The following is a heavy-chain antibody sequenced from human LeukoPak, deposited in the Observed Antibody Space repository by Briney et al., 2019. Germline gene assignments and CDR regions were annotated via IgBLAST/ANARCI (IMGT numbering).Heavy chain of an antibody. CDR1: GGSISSYY. Sequence: SETLSLTCTVSGGSISSYYWSWIRQPPGKGLEWIGYIYYSGSTNYNPSLKSRVTISVDTSKNQFSLKLSSVTAADTAVYYCARVNVGGRLSRSYHKWPLDYWGQGTLVTVSS. V-gene: IGHV4-59*01. CDR3: ARVNVGGRLSRSYHKWPLDY. CDR2: IYYSGST. D-gene: IGHD1-26*01. J-gene: IGHJ4*02.